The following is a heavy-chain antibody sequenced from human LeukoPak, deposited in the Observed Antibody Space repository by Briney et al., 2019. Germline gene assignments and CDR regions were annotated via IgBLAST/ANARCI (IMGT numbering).Heavy chain of an antibody. J-gene: IGHJ5*02. D-gene: IGHD3-10*01. CDR3: ARSLERDYHGSGYYMNNWFDP. CDR1: GFTFSNYG. Sequence: GGSLRLSCAPSGFTFSNYGMHWVRQAPGKGLEWVAVICIDGSNKYYADSVKGRFTISRDNAKNTLYLQMNSLRAEDTAVYYCARSLERDYHGSGYYMNNWFDPWGQGTLVTVSS. CDR2: ICIDGSNK. V-gene: IGHV3-33*01.